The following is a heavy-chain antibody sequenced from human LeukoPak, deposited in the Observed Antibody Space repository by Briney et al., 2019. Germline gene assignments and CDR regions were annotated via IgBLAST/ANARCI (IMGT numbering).Heavy chain of an antibody. CDR2: IYYGGNT. D-gene: IGHD3-3*01. CDR3: ARDFQGITTFGVAPPGGFDP. CDR1: GASISSNS. Sequence: ASETLSLTCTVSGASISSNSWSWIRQPPGKELEWIGYIYYGGNTNYNPSLQSRVTISVDTSKNQFSLQLKSVTAADTALYYCARDFQGITTFGVAPPGGFDPWGQGTLVIVSS. J-gene: IGHJ5*02. V-gene: IGHV4-59*01.